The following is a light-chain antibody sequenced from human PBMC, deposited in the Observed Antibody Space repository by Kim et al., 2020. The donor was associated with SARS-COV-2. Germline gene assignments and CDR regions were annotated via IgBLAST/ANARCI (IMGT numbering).Light chain of an antibody. CDR3: QQYGSSPVT. J-gene: IGKJ2*01. Sequence: PGEGATLSCRASQNVATDNLSWYQQKPGQAPRLLVFDASTRATGIPDRFSGSGSGTDFTLTISRLEADDFAVYYCQQYGSSPVTFGQGTKLEIK. V-gene: IGKV3-20*01. CDR2: DAS. CDR1: QNVATDN.